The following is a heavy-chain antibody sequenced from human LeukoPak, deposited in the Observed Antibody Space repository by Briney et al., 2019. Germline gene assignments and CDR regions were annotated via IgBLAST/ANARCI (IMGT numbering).Heavy chain of an antibody. V-gene: IGHV4-4*07. D-gene: IGHD3-3*01. Sequence: SETLSLTCTVSGYSISSGYYWSWTRQPAGKGREWIGRIYTTGNTDYNPSLKSRVTMSVDTSKNQFSLNLSSVTAADTAVYYCARDARGWSGFDYWGQGTLVTVSS. CDR3: ARDARGWSGFDY. CDR2: IYTTGNT. J-gene: IGHJ4*02. CDR1: GYSISSGYY.